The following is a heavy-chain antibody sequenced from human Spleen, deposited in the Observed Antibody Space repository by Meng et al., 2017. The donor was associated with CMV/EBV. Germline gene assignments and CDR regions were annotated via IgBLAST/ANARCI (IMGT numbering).Heavy chain of an antibody. CDR3: ARDRDWGQIDY. J-gene: IGHJ4*02. CDR1: GCTFPRYA. CDR2: IHTDSDNT. V-gene: IGHV1-18*01. Sequence: SCDTSGCTFPRYALIWVLQAPGQELEWMGWIHTDSDNTDYAETLQGSITVTSATSTRTAYMALRNLRSDDTAVYFCARDRDWGQIDYWGQGTLVTVSS. D-gene: IGHD7-27*01.